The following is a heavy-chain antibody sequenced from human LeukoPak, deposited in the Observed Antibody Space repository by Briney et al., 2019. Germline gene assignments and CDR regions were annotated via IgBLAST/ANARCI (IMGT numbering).Heavy chain of an antibody. CDR2: IYYSGNT. D-gene: IGHD2-21*02. J-gene: IGHJ5*02. CDR1: GGSISSSSYY. CDR3: ARGKVVTAIRRRGWFDP. Sequence: SETLSLTCTVSGGSISSSSYYWGWIRQPPGKGLEWIGSIYYSGNTNYNPSLKSRVTISVDTSKNQFSLKLSSVTAADTAVYYCARGKVVTAIRRRGWFDPWGQGTLVTVSS. V-gene: IGHV4-39*07.